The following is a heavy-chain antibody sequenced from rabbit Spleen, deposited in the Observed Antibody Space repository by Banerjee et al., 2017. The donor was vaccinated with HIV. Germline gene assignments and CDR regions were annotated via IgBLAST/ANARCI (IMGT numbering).Heavy chain of an antibody. D-gene: IGHD1-1*01. CDR3: VRDQAGVIGWNFNL. J-gene: IGHJ4*01. V-gene: IGHV1S7*01. CDR2: IYAAKGST. Sequence: QLKESGGGLVQPGGSLKLSCKASGFTLSSYYMNWVRQAPGKGLEWIGIIYAAKGSTDYASWVNGRFTISSDNAQSTVDLKMTSLTAADTATYFCVRDQAGVIGWNFNLWGPGTLVTVS. CDR1: GFTLSSYY.